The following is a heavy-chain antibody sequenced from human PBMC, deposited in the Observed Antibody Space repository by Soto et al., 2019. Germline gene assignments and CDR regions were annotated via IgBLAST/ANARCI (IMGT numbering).Heavy chain of an antibody. V-gene: IGHV3-74*01. J-gene: IGHJ4*01. Sequence: EVQLVESGGGLVQPGGSVRLSCAASGFTFSSYWMHWVRQAPGKGLMWVSRIHNDGSTTRYADSVKGRFTISRDNAKNTLYLRMRSLRVEYRAMDYGARDHWNYYWGQGTLVTVSS. CDR1: GFTFSSYW. CDR2: IHNDGSTT. D-gene: IGHD1-7*01. CDR3: ARDHWNYY.